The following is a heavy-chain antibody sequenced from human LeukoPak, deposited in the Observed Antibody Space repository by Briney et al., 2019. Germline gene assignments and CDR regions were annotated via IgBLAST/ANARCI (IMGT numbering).Heavy chain of an antibody. D-gene: IGHD3-22*01. J-gene: IGHJ4*02. Sequence: GASVKVPCKASGYTFTSYGISWVRQAPGQGLEWMGWISAYNGNTNYAQKLQGRVTMTTDTSTSTAYMELRSLRSDDTAVYYCAKVSMIVVVIPFDYWGQGTLVTVSS. V-gene: IGHV1-18*01. CDR2: ISAYNGNT. CDR1: GYTFTSYG. CDR3: AKVSMIVVVIPFDY.